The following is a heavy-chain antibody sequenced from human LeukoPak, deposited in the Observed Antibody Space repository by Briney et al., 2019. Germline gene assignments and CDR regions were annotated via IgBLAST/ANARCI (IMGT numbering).Heavy chain of an antibody. CDR2: INPNSGGT. J-gene: IGHJ3*02. V-gene: IGHV1-2*06. CDR1: GYTFTGYY. D-gene: IGHD2-21*02. Sequence: ASVKVSCKASGYTFTGYYMHWVRQAPGQGLEWMGRINPNSGGTNYAQKFQGRLTMTRDTSISTAYMELSRLRSDDTAVYYCASFRLQCGGDCYAFDIWGQGTMVTVSS. CDR3: ASFRLQCGGDCYAFDI.